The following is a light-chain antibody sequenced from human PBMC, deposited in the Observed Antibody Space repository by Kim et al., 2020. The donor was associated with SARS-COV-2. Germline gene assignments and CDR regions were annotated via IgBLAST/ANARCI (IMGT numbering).Light chain of an antibody. CDR3: QTWGTGIRV. CDR2: LNSDGSH. Sequence: ASLKLTCTLSSGHSIHAIAWHQQQPEKGPRYLMKLNSDGSHSKGDGIPDRFSGSSSGAERYLSISSRQSEDEANYYCQTWGTGIRVFGTGTKVTVL. CDR1: SGHSIHA. J-gene: IGLJ1*01. V-gene: IGLV4-69*01.